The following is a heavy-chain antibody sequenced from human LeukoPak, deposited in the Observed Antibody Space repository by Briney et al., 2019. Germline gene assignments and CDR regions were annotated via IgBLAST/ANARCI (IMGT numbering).Heavy chain of an antibody. V-gene: IGHV1-2*02. CDR2: INPNSGGT. Sequence: ASVKVSCKASGYTFTGYYMHWVRQAPGQGLEWMGWINPNSGGTNYAQKFQGRVAMTRDTSISPAYMELSRLRSDDTAVYYCARDASRMVRGVIIGDWFDPWGQGTLVTVSS. CDR1: GYTFTGYY. D-gene: IGHD3-10*01. CDR3: ARDASRMVRGVIIGDWFDP. J-gene: IGHJ5*02.